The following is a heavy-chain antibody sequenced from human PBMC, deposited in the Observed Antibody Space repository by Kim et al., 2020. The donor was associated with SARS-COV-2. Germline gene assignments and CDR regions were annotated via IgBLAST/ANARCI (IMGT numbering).Heavy chain of an antibody. V-gene: IGHV4-34*01. J-gene: IGHJ6*02. CDR2: INHSGST. D-gene: IGHD6-13*01. CDR3: ARDPRYSSSWYVRGGLYGMDV. CDR1: GGSFSGYY. Sequence: SETLSLTCAVYGGSFSGYYWSWIRQPPGKGLEWIGEINHSGSTNYNPSLKSRVTISVDTSKNQFSLKLSSVTAADTAVYYCARDPRYSSSWYVRGGLYGMDVWGQGTTVTVSS.